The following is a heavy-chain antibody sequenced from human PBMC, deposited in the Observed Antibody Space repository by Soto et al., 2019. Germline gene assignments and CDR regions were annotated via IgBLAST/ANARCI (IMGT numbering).Heavy chain of an antibody. CDR1: GFTLSSYA. J-gene: IGHJ4*02. CDR2: ISYDGSDK. D-gene: IGHD2-15*01. Sequence: QVQLVESGGGVVQPGRSLRLSCAASGFTLSSYAMHWVRQAPGKGLGWVAVISYDGSDKYYADSVKGRFTISRDNSKNTLFLQMNTLRPEDPAVYYCARRYCSGGYCYFDSWGQGTLVTVSS. CDR3: ARRYCSGGYCYFDS. V-gene: IGHV3-30-3*01.